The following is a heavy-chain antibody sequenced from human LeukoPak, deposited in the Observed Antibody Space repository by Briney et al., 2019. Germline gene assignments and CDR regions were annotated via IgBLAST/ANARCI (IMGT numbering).Heavy chain of an antibody. J-gene: IGHJ4*02. Sequence: SETLSLTCTVSGGSISGSSYYWGWLRQPPGKGLEWIGSIYYSGSTYYKPSLKSRVTISLDTSKNHFYLKLSSVTAADTAVYYCARGSYDILTGYSTLGEYWGQGTLVTVSS. CDR3: ARGSYDILTGYSTLGEY. V-gene: IGHV4-39*02. CDR1: GGSISGSSYY. D-gene: IGHD3-9*01. CDR2: IYYSGST.